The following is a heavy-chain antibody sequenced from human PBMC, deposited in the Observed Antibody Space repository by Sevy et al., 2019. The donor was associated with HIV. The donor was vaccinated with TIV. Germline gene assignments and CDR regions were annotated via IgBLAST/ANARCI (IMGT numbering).Heavy chain of an antibody. CDR1: GFTFSSYS. J-gene: IGHJ5*02. CDR3: ARSGGYCSSTSCYGWYNWFDP. V-gene: IGHV3-21*01. CDR2: ISSSSSYI. Sequence: GGSLRLSCAASGFTFSSYSMNWVRQAPGKGLEWVSSISSSSSYIYYADSVKGRFTISRDNAKKSLYLQMNSLRAEDTAVYYCARSGGYCSSTSCYGWYNWFDPWRQGTLVTVSS. D-gene: IGHD2-2*01.